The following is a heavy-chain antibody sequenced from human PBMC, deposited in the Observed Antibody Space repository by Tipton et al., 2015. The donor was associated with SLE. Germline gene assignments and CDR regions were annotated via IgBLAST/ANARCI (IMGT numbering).Heavy chain of an antibody. CDR2: IYVGGGT. D-gene: IGHD3-16*01. Sequence: TLSLTCTVSGGSISSGSYYWSWIRQLAGKGLEWIGYIYVGGGTHYNPSLKTRVTISLDTSKNQFSLNLSSVTAADTAVYYCARWEFYVSYHYGMDVWGQGTTVTVSS. CDR1: GGSISSGSYY. CDR3: ARWEFYVSYHYGMDV. V-gene: IGHV4-61*09. J-gene: IGHJ6*02.